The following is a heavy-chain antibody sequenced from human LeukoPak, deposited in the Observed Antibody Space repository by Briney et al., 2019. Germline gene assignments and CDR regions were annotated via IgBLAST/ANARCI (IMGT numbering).Heavy chain of an antibody. V-gene: IGHV4-59*01. Sequence: SETLSLTCTVSGGSISSYYWSWIRQPPGKGLEWIGYIYYSGSTNYNPSLKSRVTISVDTSKNQFSLKLSSVTAADTAVYYCARAGLAARQFDPWGQGTLVTVSS. D-gene: IGHD6-6*01. CDR1: GGSISSYY. CDR2: IYYSGST. J-gene: IGHJ5*02. CDR3: ARAGLAARQFDP.